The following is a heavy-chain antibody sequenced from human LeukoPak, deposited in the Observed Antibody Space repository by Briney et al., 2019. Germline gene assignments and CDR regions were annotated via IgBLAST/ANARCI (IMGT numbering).Heavy chain of an antibody. CDR1: GDSINSYY. Sequence: SETLSLTCTVSGDSINSYYWTWIRQAPGKGLEWIGYIYYTGSTNYSPSLKSRVSMSIDPSKNQFSLKLTSVTAADTAVYYCARDPTYWGQGILVTVSS. CDR3: ARDPTY. J-gene: IGHJ4*02. CDR2: IYYTGST. V-gene: IGHV4-59*01.